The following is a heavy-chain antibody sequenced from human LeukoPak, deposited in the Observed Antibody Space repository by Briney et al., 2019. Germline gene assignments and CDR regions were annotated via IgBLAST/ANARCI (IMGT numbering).Heavy chain of an antibody. D-gene: IGHD2-2*01. J-gene: IGHJ4*02. Sequence: GGSLRLSCAASRFTFSNYAMSWVRQAAGKGLEWVSGITSGHSTFYADSVKGRFTISRDNSKNTVYLQMNSLRAEDTAVYYCAKDYPECTGTTCSGEAFFVYWGQGTLVTVSS. CDR1: RFTFSNYA. CDR3: AKDYPECTGTTCSGEAFFVY. CDR2: ITSGHST. V-gene: IGHV3-23*01.